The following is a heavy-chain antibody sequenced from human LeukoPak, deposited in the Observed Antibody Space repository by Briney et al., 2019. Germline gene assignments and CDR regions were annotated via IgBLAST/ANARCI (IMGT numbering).Heavy chain of an antibody. J-gene: IGHJ6*03. D-gene: IGHD6-13*01. CDR1: GYTFTSYY. Sequence: ASVKVSCKASGYTFTSYYMHWVRQAPGQGLEWMGILNPSGGSTSYAQKFQGRVTMTRDMSTSTAYMELSSLRSEDTAVYYCARDAEYSSSYSERYYYYYMDVWGKGTTVTVSS. CDR2: LNPSGGST. CDR3: ARDAEYSSSYSERYYYYYMDV. V-gene: IGHV1-46*01.